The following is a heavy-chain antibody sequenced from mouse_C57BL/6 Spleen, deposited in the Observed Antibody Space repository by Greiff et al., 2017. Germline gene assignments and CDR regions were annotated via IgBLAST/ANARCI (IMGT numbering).Heavy chain of an antibody. V-gene: IGHV5-9-1*02. CDR1: GFTFSSYA. J-gene: IGHJ2*01. CDR3: TRDEVYYFDY. CDR2: ISSGGDYI. Sequence: EVQLVESGEGLVKPGGSLKLSCAASGFTFSSYAMPWVRQTPEKRLEWVAYISSGGDYIYYADTVKGRFIISRDNARNTLYLQMSSLKSEDTAMYCCTRDEVYYFDYWGQGTTLTVSS.